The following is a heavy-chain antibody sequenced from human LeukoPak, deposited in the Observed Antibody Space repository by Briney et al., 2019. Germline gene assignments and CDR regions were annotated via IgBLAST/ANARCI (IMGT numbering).Heavy chain of an antibody. CDR3: TRQSIDLDCSATYCSNWFDP. Sequence: GGSLRLSCAASGFTFSGAPMHWVRQASGKGLEWVGRIKSNTNSYATAYAASVKGRFTISRDDSKNTAYLQMNSLRTEDTAVYYCTRQSIDLDCSATYCSNWFDPWGQGTLVTVSS. D-gene: IGHD2-15*01. V-gene: IGHV3-73*01. J-gene: IGHJ5*02. CDR2: IKSNTNSYAT. CDR1: GFTFSGAP.